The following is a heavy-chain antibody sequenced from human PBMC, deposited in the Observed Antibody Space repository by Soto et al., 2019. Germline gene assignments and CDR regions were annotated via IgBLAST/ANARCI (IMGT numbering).Heavy chain of an antibody. D-gene: IGHD3-9*01. CDR3: AQMDFDLYGMDV. V-gene: IGHV2-5*02. J-gene: IGHJ6*02. CDR2: IYWDDAK. CDR1: GISLTNSGVG. Sequence: QITLTESGPTLVKPTQTLTLTCTFSGISLTNSGVGVSWIRQPPGKALEWLAVIYWDDAKHFSPSQKSRLTITQDTSKNQVVLTMTNLDSVETATYFCAQMDFDLYGMDVWGQGTTVIVSS.